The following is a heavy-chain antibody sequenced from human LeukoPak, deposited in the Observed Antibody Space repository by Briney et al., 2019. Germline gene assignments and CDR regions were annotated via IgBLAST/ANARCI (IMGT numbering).Heavy chain of an antibody. Sequence: SETLSLTCTVSGGSISSGEYYWSWIRQSPGKGLEWVGHIYFSGSTFYNPSLKSRLTISVATSKNQFSLKLSSVTAADTAVYYCARARYSNAFDIWGQGTMVTVSS. CDR2: IYFSGST. CDR3: ARARYSNAFDI. J-gene: IGHJ3*02. D-gene: IGHD3-10*01. V-gene: IGHV4-30-4*02. CDR1: GGSISSGEYY.